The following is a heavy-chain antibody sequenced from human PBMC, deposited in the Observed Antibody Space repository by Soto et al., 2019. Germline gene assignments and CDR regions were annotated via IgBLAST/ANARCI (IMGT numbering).Heavy chain of an antibody. Sequence: QVQLVESGGGVVQPGRSLRLSCAASGFTFRSYAMHWVRQAPGKGLEWVAVISYDGRNKYYEDSVKGRFTISRDNSKNTLYLQMNSRRAEDTGVYYCAREIERLLGYWGQGTLVTVSS. J-gene: IGHJ4*02. CDR2: ISYDGRNK. CDR3: AREIERLLGY. V-gene: IGHV3-30*04. D-gene: IGHD3-3*01. CDR1: GFTFRSYA.